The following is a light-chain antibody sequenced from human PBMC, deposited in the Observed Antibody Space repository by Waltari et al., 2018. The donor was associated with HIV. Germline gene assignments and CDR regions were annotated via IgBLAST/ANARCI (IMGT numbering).Light chain of an antibody. V-gene: IGLV1-47*01. CDR3: AAWDDSLNGVV. Sequence: QSVLTQPPSASGTPGQRVTISCSGSSSNIGTNYIYWYQQLPGTAPKLLIYRNNQRPSGVPDRFSGSKSGTSVFLAISGLRSEDEADYYCAAWDDSLNGVVFGGGTKLTVL. CDR2: RNN. CDR1: SSNIGTNY. J-gene: IGLJ2*01.